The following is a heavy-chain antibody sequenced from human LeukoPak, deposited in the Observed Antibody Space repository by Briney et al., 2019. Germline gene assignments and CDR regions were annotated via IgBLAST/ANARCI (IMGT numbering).Heavy chain of an antibody. CDR1: GFTFSSYA. CDR2: ISSNGGST. CDR3: ARDPGSSQYYYYYYMDV. V-gene: IGHV3-64*01. Sequence: GGSLRLSCAASGFTFSSYAMHWVRQAPGKGLEYVSAISSNGGSTYYANSVKGRFTISRDNSKNSLYLQMNSLRAEDTAVYYCARDPGSSQYYYYYYMDVWGKGTTVTVSS. J-gene: IGHJ6*03. D-gene: IGHD6-13*01.